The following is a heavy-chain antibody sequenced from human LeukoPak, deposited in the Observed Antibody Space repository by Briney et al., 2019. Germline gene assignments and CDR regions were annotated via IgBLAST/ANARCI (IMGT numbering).Heavy chain of an antibody. D-gene: IGHD3-10*01. Sequence: GGAPRLSCAASGFTFLKTVINWVRQAPGKGLGGVAAIGGTDGTTFYAAFVKGRFTISRDNSRNTLYLQMNSLRAEDTAVYYCTKRIDGAGSYYIDFWGQGTVVTVSS. CDR2: IGGTDGTT. CDR3: TKRIDGAGSYYIDF. V-gene: IGHV3-23*01. J-gene: IGHJ4*02. CDR1: GFTFLKTV.